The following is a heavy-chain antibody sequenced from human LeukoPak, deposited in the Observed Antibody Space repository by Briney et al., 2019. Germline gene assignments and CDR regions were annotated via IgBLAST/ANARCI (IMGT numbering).Heavy chain of an antibody. CDR1: GFTFSGSA. V-gene: IGHV3-73*01. J-gene: IGHJ4*02. D-gene: IGHD3-9*01. CDR2: IRSKANSYAT. Sequence: PGGSLRLSCAASGFTFSGSAMHWVRQASGKGLEWVGRIRSKANSYATAYAASVKGRFTISRDDSKNTAYLQMNSLKTEDTAVYYCTTILRYFDWSTAPGSYWGQGTLVTVSS. CDR3: TTILRYFDWSTAPGSY.